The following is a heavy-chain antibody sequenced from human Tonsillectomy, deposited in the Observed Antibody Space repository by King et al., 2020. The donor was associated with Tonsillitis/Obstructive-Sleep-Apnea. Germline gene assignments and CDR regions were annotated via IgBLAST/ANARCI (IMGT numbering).Heavy chain of an antibody. J-gene: IGHJ4*02. CDR1: GYRFTFYW. Sequence: EWQLVQSGAEVKKPGESLKISCQGSGYRFTFYWIGWVRQMPGKGLEWMGIIYPHDSDTRYSPSFQGQVTISVDKSINTAYLQWSSLKDSDTAMYYCGKSEWPHRFDYWGQGTLVTVSS. V-gene: IGHV5-51*01. CDR2: IYPHDSDT. D-gene: IGHD3-3*01. CDR3: GKSEWPHRFDY.